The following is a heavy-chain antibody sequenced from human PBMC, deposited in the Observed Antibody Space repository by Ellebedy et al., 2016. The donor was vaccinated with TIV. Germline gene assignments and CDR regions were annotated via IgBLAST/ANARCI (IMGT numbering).Heavy chain of an antibody. Sequence: SETLSLXXTVSGGSISSSSYYWGWIRQPPGKGLEWIGYIYYSGSTYYNPSLKSRVTISVDTSKNQFSLKLSSVTAADTAVYYCARGGSGWKYYFDYWGQGTLITVSS. CDR2: IYYSGST. D-gene: IGHD6-19*01. V-gene: IGHV4-39*07. J-gene: IGHJ4*02. CDR3: ARGGSGWKYYFDY. CDR1: GGSISSSSYY.